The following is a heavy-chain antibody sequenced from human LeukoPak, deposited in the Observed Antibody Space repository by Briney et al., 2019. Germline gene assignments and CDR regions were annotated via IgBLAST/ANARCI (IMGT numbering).Heavy chain of an antibody. V-gene: IGHV3-7*01. CDR1: GFTFSSYW. D-gene: IGHD3-22*01. CDR3: ARNKGLYYYDSSGTFDY. Sequence: GGSPRLSCAASGFTFSSYWMSWVRQAPGKGLEWVANIKQDGSEKYYVDSVKGRFTISRDNAKNSLYLQMNSLRAEDTAVYYCARNKGLYYYDSSGTFDYWGQGTLVTVSS. CDR2: IKQDGSEK. J-gene: IGHJ4*02.